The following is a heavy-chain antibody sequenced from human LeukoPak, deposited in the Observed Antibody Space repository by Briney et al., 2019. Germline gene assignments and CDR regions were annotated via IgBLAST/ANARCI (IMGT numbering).Heavy chain of an antibody. J-gene: IGHJ4*02. CDR2: IYYSGST. CDR1: GGSISSYY. D-gene: IGHD5-12*01. CDR3: ARTYSGYDRPDY. Sequence: SETLSLTCTVPGGSISSYYWSWIRQPPGKGREGMGYIYYSGSTNYNPSLTSRVTISVDTSKTPSSLKLTSVTAADTAVYYCARTYSGYDRPDYWGQGTLVTVSS. V-gene: IGHV4-59*08.